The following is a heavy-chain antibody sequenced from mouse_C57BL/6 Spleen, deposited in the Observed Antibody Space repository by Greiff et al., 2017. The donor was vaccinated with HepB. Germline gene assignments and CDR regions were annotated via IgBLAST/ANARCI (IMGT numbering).Heavy chain of an antibody. V-gene: IGHV5-4*01. CDR1: GFTFSSYA. J-gene: IGHJ3*01. CDR2: ISDGGSYT. CDR3: ARRIYAHEGFAY. Sequence: EVQVVESGGGLVKPGGSLKLSCAASGFTFSSYAMSWVRQTPEKRLEWVATISDGGSYTYYPDNVKGRFTISRDNAKNNLYLQMSHLKSEDTAMYYCARRIYAHEGFAYWGQGTLVTVSA. D-gene: IGHD2-3*01.